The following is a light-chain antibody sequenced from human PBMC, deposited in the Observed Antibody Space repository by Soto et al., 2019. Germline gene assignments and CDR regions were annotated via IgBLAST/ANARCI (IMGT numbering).Light chain of an antibody. V-gene: IGKV4-1*01. J-gene: IGKJ4*01. Sequence: DIVMTQSPDSLAVSLGERATITCRSSQSVLTTDSNNKNYLAWYQHKSGQPPRLLIYWASTRESGVPDRFSGSGSGTEFTLTISSLQAEDEAVYYCQQYYSIPPSFGGGTKVEIK. CDR1: QSVLTTDSNNKNY. CDR2: WAS. CDR3: QQYYSIPPS.